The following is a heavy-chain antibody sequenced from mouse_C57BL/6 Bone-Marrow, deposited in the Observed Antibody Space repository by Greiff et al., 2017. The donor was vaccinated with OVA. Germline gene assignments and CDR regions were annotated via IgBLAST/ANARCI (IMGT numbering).Heavy chain of an antibody. V-gene: IGHV1-26*01. CDR1: GYTFTDYY. J-gene: IGHJ2*01. Sequence: EVQLQRSGPELVKPGASVKISCKASGYTFTDYYMNWVKQSHGKSLEWIGDINPNNGGTSYKQKFKGKATLTVDKSSSTAYMELRSLTSEDSAVYYCAKTYYFDYWGQGTTLTVSS. CDR2: INPNNGGT. CDR3: AKTYYFDY.